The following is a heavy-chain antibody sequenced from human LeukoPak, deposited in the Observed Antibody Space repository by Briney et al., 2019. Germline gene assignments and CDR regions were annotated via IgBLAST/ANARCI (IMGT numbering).Heavy chain of an antibody. CDR2: IYHSGST. V-gene: IGHV4-4*02. Sequence: SETLSLTCAVSGGSISSSNWWSWVRQPPGRGLEWIGEIYHSGSTSYNPSLKSRVTISVDKSKNQFSLKLSSVTATDTAMYYCASRAMVRGVIGYWGQGTLVTVSS. J-gene: IGHJ4*02. D-gene: IGHD3-10*01. CDR1: GGSISSSNW. CDR3: ASRAMVRGVIGY.